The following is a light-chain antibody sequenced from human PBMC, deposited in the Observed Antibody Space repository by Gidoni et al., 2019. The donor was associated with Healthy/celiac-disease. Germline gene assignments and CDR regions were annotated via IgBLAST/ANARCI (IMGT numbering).Light chain of an antibody. V-gene: IGLV2-23*01. Sequence: QSALTQPASVSGSPGQSITISCTGTSSDVGSYNLVSWYRQHPGKAPKLIIYEGSKRPSGVSNRFSGSKSGNTASLTISGLQAEDEADYYCCSYAGSRVFGGGTKLTVL. CDR3: CSYAGSRV. CDR1: SSDVGSYNL. CDR2: EGS. J-gene: IGLJ3*02.